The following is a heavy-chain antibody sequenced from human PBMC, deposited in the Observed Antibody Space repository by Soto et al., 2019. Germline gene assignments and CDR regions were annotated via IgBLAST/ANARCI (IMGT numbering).Heavy chain of an antibody. J-gene: IGHJ6*02. CDR3: AKGGRRVLIPMDV. CDR2: IRSSGEST. V-gene: IGHV3-23*01. Sequence: QLLESGGGLVQTGGSLRLSCTASGFTFSNYAMGWVRQAPGKGLEWVSGIRSSGESTYYADSVKGRLTISRDNSKNMLYLQINSLRAEDTAVYYCAKGGRRVLIPMDVWGQGTTVTVSS. CDR1: GFTFSNYA. D-gene: IGHD2-8*01.